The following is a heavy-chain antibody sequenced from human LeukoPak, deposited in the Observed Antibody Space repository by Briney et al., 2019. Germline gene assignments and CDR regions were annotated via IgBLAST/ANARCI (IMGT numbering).Heavy chain of an antibody. Sequence: PGGSLRLSCVASGFTFSSYSMNWVRQAPGKGLEWVSYISGSSSYIYYVDSLKGRFTISRDNAKNLLYLQMNSLRVEDTAVYYCASTTGDRDYWGQGTLVNVSS. D-gene: IGHD7-27*01. J-gene: IGHJ4*02. V-gene: IGHV3-21*01. CDR3: ASTTGDRDY. CDR2: ISGSSSYI. CDR1: GFTFSSYS.